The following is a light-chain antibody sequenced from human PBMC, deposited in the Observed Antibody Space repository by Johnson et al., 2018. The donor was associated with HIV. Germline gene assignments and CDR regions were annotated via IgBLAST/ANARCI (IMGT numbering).Light chain of an antibody. J-gene: IGLJ1*01. Sequence: QPVLTQPPPLSAAPGQKVTISCSGSSSNIGNNYVSWYQQLPGTAPKLLIYDNNKRPSGIPDRFSGSKSGTSATLGITGLQTGDEADYYCGTWDSSLSAYVFGTGNKVTVL. CDR1: SSNIGNNY. CDR2: DNN. V-gene: IGLV1-51*01. CDR3: GTWDSSLSAYV.